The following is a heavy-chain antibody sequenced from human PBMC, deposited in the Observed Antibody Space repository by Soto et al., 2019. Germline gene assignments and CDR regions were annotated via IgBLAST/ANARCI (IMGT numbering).Heavy chain of an antibody. Sequence: ASVKVSCKASGYTFTSYGISWVRQAPGQGLEWMGWISAYNGNTNYAQKLRGRVTTTTDTSTSTAYMELRSLRSDDTAVYYCARVLPYYGSGSSFDYWGQGTLVTV. V-gene: IGHV1-18*04. CDR3: ARVLPYYGSGSSFDY. CDR2: ISAYNGNT. J-gene: IGHJ4*02. CDR1: GYTFTSYG. D-gene: IGHD3-10*01.